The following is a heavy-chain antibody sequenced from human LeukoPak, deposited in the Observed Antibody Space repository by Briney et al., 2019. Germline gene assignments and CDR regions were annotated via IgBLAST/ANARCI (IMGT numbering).Heavy chain of an antibody. CDR1: GFTLSTYW. CDR2: IKQDGSEK. CDR3: VRQAGVH. V-gene: IGHV3-7*01. Sequence: GGSLRLSCAASGFTLSTYWMNWVRQAPGKGLEWVANIKQDGSEKNYGDSVKGRFTISRDNAKNSLYLQMHSLRAEDTAVYYCVRQAGVHWGQGTLVTVSS. J-gene: IGHJ4*02. D-gene: IGHD6-19*01.